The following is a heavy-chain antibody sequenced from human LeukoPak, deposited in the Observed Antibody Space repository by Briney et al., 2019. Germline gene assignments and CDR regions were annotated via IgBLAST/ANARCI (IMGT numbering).Heavy chain of an antibody. CDR3: TRTRGCSSTSCYADY. J-gene: IGHJ4*02. D-gene: IGHD2-2*01. CDR2: ISGSGDSA. CDR1: GFTFSDYA. V-gene: IGHV3-23*01. Sequence: GGSLRLSCEASGFTFSDYAMTWVRQAPGKGLEWVSGISGSGDSAYYADSVKGRFTISRDNSKNTLYLQMNSLRAEDTAVYSCTRTRGCSSTSCYADYWGQGTLVTVSS.